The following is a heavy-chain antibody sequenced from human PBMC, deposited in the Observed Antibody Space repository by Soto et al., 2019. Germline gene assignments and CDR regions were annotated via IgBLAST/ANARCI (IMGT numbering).Heavy chain of an antibody. CDR1: GGTFSSYA. Sequence: ASVKVSCKASGGTFSSYAISWVRQAPGQGLEWMGGIIPIFGTANYAQKFQGRVTITADESTSTAYMELSSLRSEDTAVYYCAQRSPFYDFWSGYFPLDYWGQGTLVTVSS. J-gene: IGHJ4*02. CDR2: IIPIFGTA. CDR3: AQRSPFYDFWSGYFPLDY. V-gene: IGHV1-69*13. D-gene: IGHD3-3*01.